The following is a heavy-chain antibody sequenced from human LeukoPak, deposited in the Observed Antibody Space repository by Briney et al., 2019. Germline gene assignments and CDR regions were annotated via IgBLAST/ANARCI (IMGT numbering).Heavy chain of an antibody. Sequence: PGGSLRLSCTASGFPFSDYAMNWVRQAPGEGLEWVAGVSDSGSTTYSADSVKGRFTISRDDSKNTLYLHMNSLRVDDTAIYYCGRGSRETTMFYCYYMDVWGKGTTVIGSS. CDR2: VSDSGSTT. CDR1: GFPFSDYA. V-gene: IGHV3-23*01. D-gene: IGHD3-10*01. CDR3: GRGSRETTMFYCYYMDV. J-gene: IGHJ6*03.